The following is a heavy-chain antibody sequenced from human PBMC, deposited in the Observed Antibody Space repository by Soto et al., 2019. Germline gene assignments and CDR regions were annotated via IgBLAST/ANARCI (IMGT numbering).Heavy chain of an antibody. D-gene: IGHD3-22*01. CDR2: IKTKTDGGTR. V-gene: IGHV3-15*01. CDR1: GFTLSDAW. CDR3: TTVSHSSSYCHDY. Sequence: EVQLVESGGGLVKPGGSLRLSCAASGFTLSDAWMGWVRQLRGKGVEWVRRIKTKTDGGTREYAAPVNGRFIFSRDDSKNTLYLQMNSLKTEDTAVYYCTTVSHSSSYCHDYWGQGTLVTVSS. J-gene: IGHJ4*02.